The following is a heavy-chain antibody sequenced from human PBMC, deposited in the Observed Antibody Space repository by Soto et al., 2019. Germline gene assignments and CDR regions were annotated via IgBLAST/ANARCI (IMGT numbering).Heavy chain of an antibody. CDR2: IYPGDSDT. J-gene: IGHJ6*04. D-gene: IGHD3-3*01. V-gene: IGHV5-51*01. CDR3: ARQRARNYDFWSGYHSSPLDV. Sequence: PGESLKISCKGSGYSFTSYWIGWVRQMPGKGLEWMGIIYPGDSDTRYSPSFQGQVTISADKSISTAYLQWSSLKASDTAMYYCARQRARNYDFWSGYHSSPLDVWGKGTTVTVSS. CDR1: GYSFTSYW.